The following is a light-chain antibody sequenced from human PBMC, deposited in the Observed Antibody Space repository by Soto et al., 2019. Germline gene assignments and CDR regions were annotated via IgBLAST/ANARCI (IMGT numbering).Light chain of an antibody. CDR2: DAS. CDR3: QVRDVWPT. Sequence: ILFTQSPATPSFSPREKAAPSFRASQSVSTSLAWYQHKPGQAPRLIIYDASKRAPGIPARFSGSGSGTDFTLTISSPEPEDFAVYYCQVRDVWPTFGQGTKVDIK. J-gene: IGKJ1*01. CDR1: QSVSTS. V-gene: IGKV3-11*01.